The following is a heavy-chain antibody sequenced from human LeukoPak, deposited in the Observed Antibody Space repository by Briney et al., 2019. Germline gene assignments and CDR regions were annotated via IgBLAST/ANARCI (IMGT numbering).Heavy chain of an antibody. CDR2: TYYRSKWYH. V-gene: IGHV6-1*01. CDR3: ARVGSSNPYYYDSSDYDAFDI. D-gene: IGHD3-22*01. Sequence: SQTLSLTCAISGDSVSSNSAAWNWIRQSPSRGLEWLGRTYYRSKWYHDYAVSVKSRITINPDTSKNQFSLQLNSVTPEDTAVYYCARVGSSNPYYYDSSDYDAFDIWGQGTMVTVSS. CDR1: GDSVSSNSAA. J-gene: IGHJ3*02.